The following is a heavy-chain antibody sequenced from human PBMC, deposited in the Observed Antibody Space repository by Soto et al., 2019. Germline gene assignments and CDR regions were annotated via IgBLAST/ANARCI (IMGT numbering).Heavy chain of an antibody. J-gene: IGHJ4*02. CDR3: AKGYDSSGYYGDY. CDR2: LSGSGGST. D-gene: IGHD3-22*01. Sequence: EVQLLESGGGLVQPGGSLRLSCAASGFTFSSDAMNWVRQAPGKGLEWVSGLSGSGGSTYYADSVKGRFTISRDNSKNTLYLQMNSLRAEDTAVYYCAKGYDSSGYYGDYWGQGTLVTVSS. V-gene: IGHV3-23*01. CDR1: GFTFSSDA.